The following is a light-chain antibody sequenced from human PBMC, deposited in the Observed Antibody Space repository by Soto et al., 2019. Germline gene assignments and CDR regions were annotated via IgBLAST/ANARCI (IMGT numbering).Light chain of an antibody. J-gene: IGLJ2*01. CDR2: FESSGSY. CDR3: ETWDTNTRI. Sequence: QSVLTQSSSASASLGSSVKLTCTLSSGHSSYVIVWHQQQPGKAPRYLMKFESSGSYNKGSGVPDRFSGSSSGADRYLTISDLQFEDEADYYCETWDTNTRIFGGGTKLTVL. V-gene: IGLV4-60*02. CDR1: SGHSSYV.